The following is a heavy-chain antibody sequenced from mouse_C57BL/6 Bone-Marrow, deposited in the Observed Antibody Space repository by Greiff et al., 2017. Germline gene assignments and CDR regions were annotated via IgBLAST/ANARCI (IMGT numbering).Heavy chain of an antibody. J-gene: IGHJ2*01. D-gene: IGHD4-1*01. V-gene: IGHV1-55*01. CDR2: IYPGSGST. Sequence: QVQLPQPGAELVKPGASVKMSCKASGYTFTSYWLTWVKQRPGQGLEWIGDIYPGSGSTNYNEKFKSKATLTVDTSSSTAYMQLSSLTSEDSAVYYCAREGETGTHFDYWGQGTTLTVSS. CDR1: GYTFTSYW. CDR3: AREGETGTHFDY.